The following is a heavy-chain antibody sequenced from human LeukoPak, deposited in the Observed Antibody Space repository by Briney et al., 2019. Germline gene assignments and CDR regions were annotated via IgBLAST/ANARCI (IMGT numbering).Heavy chain of an antibody. J-gene: IGHJ4*02. CDR1: GGTYSSYA. V-gene: IGHV1-69*05. D-gene: IGHD1-26*01. CDR2: IIPIFGTA. Sequence: SVQVSCKASGGTYSSYAISWVRPAPGKGLEWMGGIIPIFGTANYAQKFQGRVTITTDESTSTAYMELSSLRSEDTAVYYCARAALGRGLDYWGQGTLVTVSS. CDR3: ARAALGRGLDY.